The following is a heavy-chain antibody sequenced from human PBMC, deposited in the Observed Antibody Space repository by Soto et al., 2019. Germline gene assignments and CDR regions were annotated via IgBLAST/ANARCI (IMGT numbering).Heavy chain of an antibody. V-gene: IGHV1-18*01. CDR1: GYTFSRYG. CDR3: AKNGRPPYYYYGMDV. J-gene: IGHJ6*02. Sequence: QGQLVQSGPEAKKPGASVKVSCKASGYTFSRYGISWVRQAPGQGLEWLGWISGYTGDTKYAQKVQGRVPMTIDTSTYTDYMELRSLTSDDTAIYYCAKNGRPPYYYYGMDVWGQGTTVTVSS. D-gene: IGHD2-8*01. CDR2: ISGYTGDT.